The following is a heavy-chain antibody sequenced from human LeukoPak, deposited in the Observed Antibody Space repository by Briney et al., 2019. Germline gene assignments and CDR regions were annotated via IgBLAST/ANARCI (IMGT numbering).Heavy chain of an antibody. CDR3: ARDQGALDI. J-gene: IGHJ3*02. V-gene: IGHV3-7*01. CDR1: GFPFSHYW. CDR2: IKQDGSEK. Sequence: GGSLRLSCAASGFPFSHYWLSWVREAPGKGLGWLANIKQDGSEKYYVDSVKDRFTISRDNAKNSLYLQMNSQRDEDMAIYYCARDQGALDIWGQGTMVTVSS.